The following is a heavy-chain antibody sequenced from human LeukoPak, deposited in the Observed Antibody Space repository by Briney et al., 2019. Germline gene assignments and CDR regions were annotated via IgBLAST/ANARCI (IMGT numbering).Heavy chain of an antibody. CDR1: GYTFTSYD. J-gene: IGHJ6*03. V-gene: IGHV1-8*01. CDR3: XXXRXDYXIXTGXPYYYYYYMDV. Sequence: ASVKVSCKASGYTFTSYDINWVRQATGQGLEWMGWMNPNSGNTGYAQKFQGRVTMTRNTSISTAYMELSSLRSEDTAVYYCXXXRXDYXIXTGXPYYYYYYMDVWGKGTTVTVSS. D-gene: IGHD3-9*01. CDR2: MNPNSGNT.